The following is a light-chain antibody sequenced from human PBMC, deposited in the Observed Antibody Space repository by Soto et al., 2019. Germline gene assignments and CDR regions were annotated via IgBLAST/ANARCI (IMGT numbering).Light chain of an antibody. CDR3: CSYTSSATTEV. Sequence: QSALIQPPSVSGSPGQSVTISCTGTSTDVGSHDCVSWYQQHPGTVPKPMIYNVNTQSSGVPDRFTASMTISGLQAEDEADYHCCSYTSSATTEVFGGGTKVTVL. CDR2: NVN. J-gene: IGLJ2*01. CDR1: STDVGSHDC. V-gene: IGLV2-18*02.